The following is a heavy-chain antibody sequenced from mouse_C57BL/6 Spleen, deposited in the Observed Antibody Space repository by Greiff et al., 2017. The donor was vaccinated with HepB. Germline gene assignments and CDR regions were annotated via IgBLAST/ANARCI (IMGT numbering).Heavy chain of an antibody. V-gene: IGHV1-53*01. J-gene: IGHJ2*01. Sequence: VQLQQSGTELVKPGASVKLSCKASGYTFTSYWMHWVKQRPGQGLEWIGNINPSNGGTNYNEKFKSKATLTVDKSSSTAYIQLSSLTSEDSAVYYCARGEDGNYFYFDYWGQGTTLTVSS. CDR3: ARGEDGNYFYFDY. CDR1: GYTFTSYW. D-gene: IGHD2-1*01. CDR2: INPSNGGT.